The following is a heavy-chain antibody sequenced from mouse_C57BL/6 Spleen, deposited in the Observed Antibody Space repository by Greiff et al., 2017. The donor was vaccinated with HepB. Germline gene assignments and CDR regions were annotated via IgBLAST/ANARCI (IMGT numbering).Heavy chain of an antibody. CDR2: IYPGDGDT. V-gene: IGHV1-80*01. CDR1: GYAFSSYW. J-gene: IGHJ4*01. D-gene: IGHD2-1*01. Sequence: QVQLKQSGAELVKPGASVKISCKASGYAFSSYWMNWVKQRPGKGLEWIGQIYPGDGDTNYNGKFKGKATLTADKSSSTAYMQLSSLTSEDSAVYFCARGRIYYGNYYYAMDYWGQGTSVTVSS. CDR3: ARGRIYYGNYYYAMDY.